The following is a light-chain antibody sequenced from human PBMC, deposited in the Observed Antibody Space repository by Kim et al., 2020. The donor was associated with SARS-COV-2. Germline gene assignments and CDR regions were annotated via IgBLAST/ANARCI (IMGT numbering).Light chain of an antibody. Sequence: QSALAQPRSVSGSPGQSVTISCSGARSDVGGFDSVSWYQHQPGKAPKLMIYDVIKRPSGVPDRFSGFKSGDMASLIISGLQAEDEADYYCCSYAGTYTWVFGGGTQLTVL. V-gene: IGLV2-11*01. J-gene: IGLJ3*02. CDR2: DVI. CDR1: RSDVGGFDS. CDR3: CSYAGTYTWV.